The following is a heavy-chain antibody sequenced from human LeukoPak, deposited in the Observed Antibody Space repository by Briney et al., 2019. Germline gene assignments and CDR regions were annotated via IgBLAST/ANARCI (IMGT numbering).Heavy chain of an antibody. D-gene: IGHD3-22*01. CDR3: AREPYDSGYYYYYYMDV. Sequence: SETLSLTCTVSGYSISSGYYWGWIRQPPGKGLEWIGSIYHSGSTYYNPSLKSRVTISVDTSKNQFSLKLSSVTAADTAVYYCAREPYDSGYYYYYYMDVWGKGTTVTVSS. CDR2: IYHSGST. V-gene: IGHV4-38-2*02. CDR1: GYSISSGYY. J-gene: IGHJ6*03.